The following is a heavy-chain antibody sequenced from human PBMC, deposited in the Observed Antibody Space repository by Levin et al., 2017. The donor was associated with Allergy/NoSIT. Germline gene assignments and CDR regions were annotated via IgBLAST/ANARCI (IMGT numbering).Heavy chain of an antibody. CDR1: GFSFTTHG. D-gene: IGHD3-10*01. CDR3: ARDAFGSGSCQMQH. Sequence: PGGSLRLSCAASGFSFTTHGMHWVRLAPGKGLEWVAVIWDDGSNQYYVDSVKGRFTISRDNSRNTLYLQMNSLRAEDTAMYFCARDAFGSGSCQMQHWGQGTLVTVSA. CDR2: IWDDGSNQ. V-gene: IGHV3-33*01. J-gene: IGHJ1*01.